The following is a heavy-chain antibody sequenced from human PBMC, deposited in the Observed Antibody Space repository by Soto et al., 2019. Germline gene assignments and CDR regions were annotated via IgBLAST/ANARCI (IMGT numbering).Heavy chain of an antibody. Sequence: ASVKVSCKASGYTLTNYAIVWVRQAPGQSLEWMGWINSDNGNTEYLKKFQGRVTITRDRSASTAYMELSSLTSEDTAVYYCARHWQKFDYWGQGTPVTVSS. CDR3: ARHWQKFDY. CDR2: INSDNGNT. V-gene: IGHV1-3*01. CDR1: GYTLTNYA. J-gene: IGHJ4*02.